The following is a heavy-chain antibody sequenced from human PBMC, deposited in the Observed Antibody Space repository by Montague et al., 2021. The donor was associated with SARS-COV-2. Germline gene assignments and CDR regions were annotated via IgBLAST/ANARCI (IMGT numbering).Heavy chain of an antibody. CDR3: ARHSGDYTIFGVVIYYMDV. Sequence: SETLSLTCTVSGGSTSSSSHYWGWIRQPPGKGLEWIGSIYYSGSTYYNPSLKSRVTISVDTSKNQFSLKLSSVTAADTAVFYCARHSGDYTIFGVVIYYMDVWGKGTTVTVSS. V-gene: IGHV4-39*01. CDR1: GGSTSSSSHY. J-gene: IGHJ6*03. CDR2: IYYSGST. D-gene: IGHD3-3*01.